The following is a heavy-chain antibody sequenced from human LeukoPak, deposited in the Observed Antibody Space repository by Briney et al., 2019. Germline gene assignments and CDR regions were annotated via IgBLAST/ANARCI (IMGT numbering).Heavy chain of an antibody. D-gene: IGHD2-2*01. CDR3: AKEGIGYCSSTSCLRNLDY. CDR2: ISGSGGST. Sequence: RGSLRLSCAASGFTFSSYAMSWVRQAPGKGLEWVSAISGSGGSTYYADSVKGRFTISRDNSKNTLYLQMNSLRAEDTAVYYCAKEGIGYCSSTSCLRNLDYWGQGTLVTVSS. CDR1: GFTFSSYA. J-gene: IGHJ4*02. V-gene: IGHV3-23*01.